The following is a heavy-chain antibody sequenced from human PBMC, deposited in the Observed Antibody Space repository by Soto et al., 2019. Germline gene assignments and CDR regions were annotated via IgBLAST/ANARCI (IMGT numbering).Heavy chain of an antibody. CDR1: GFSFSYYS. J-gene: IGHJ5*02. CDR2: ISGSGANT. D-gene: IGHD3-9*01. CDR3: AKHLADYESGYFRWLDA. V-gene: IGHV3-23*01. Sequence: GGSLRLSCAASGFSFSYYSMSWVRQAPGKGLEWVSSISGSGANTYYADSVKGRFSISRDNSKNTLYPQLNSLRAEDTAEYYCAKHLADYESGYFRWLDAWGQGTLVTVSS.